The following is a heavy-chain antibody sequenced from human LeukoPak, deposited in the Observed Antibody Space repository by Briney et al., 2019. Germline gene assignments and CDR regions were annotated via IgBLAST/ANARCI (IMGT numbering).Heavy chain of an antibody. J-gene: IGHJ3*02. V-gene: IGHV4-61*02. D-gene: IGHD3-22*01. CDR2: IYTSGST. Sequence: SQTLSLTCTVSGGSISSGSYYWSWIRQPAGKGLEWIGRIYTSGSTNYNPSLKSRVTISVDTSKNQFSLKLSSVTAADTAVYYCAIPKGYYYDSSGYYPGDAFDIWGQGTMVTVSS. CDR1: GGSISSGSYY. CDR3: AIPKGYYYDSSGYYPGDAFDI.